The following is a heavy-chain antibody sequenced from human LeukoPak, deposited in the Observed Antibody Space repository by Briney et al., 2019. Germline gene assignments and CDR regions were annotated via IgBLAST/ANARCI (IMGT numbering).Heavy chain of an antibody. D-gene: IGHD1-1*01. J-gene: IGHJ5*02. CDR3: ARDSVHGQNWFDP. Sequence: KAGGSLRLSCAASVFTFCDYDMGWIRQAPEKVVVGVSYISSSSSYTNYADSVKGRFPISRDNAKNSLYLQMNSLRAEDTAVYYCARDSVHGQNWFDPWGQGALVTVSS. V-gene: IGHV3-11*05. CDR1: VFTFCDYD. CDR2: ISSSSSYT.